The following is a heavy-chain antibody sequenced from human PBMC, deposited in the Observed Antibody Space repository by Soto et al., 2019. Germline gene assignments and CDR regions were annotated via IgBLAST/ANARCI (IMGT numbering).Heavy chain of an antibody. CDR2: ISSDGFSK. CDR1: GFTFSSYG. V-gene: IGHV3-30*18. J-gene: IGHJ4*02. Sequence: SLRLSCVVSGFTFSSYGMHWVRQAPGKGLSWMTVISSDGFSKKYADSVKGRFTISRDNSKNTLYLQMDSLRPEDTAVYHCAKEGDTSMAYYFDFWGQGTPVTVSS. CDR3: AKEGDTSMAYYFDF. D-gene: IGHD5-18*01.